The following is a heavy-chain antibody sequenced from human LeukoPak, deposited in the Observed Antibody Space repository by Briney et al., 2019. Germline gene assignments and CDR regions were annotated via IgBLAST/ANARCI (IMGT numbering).Heavy chain of an antibody. Sequence: PSETVSLTCAVYGGSFSGYYWSWLRQPPGKGLEWIGEINHSGSTNYNPSLKSRVTISVDTSKNQFSLKPSYVTAAHAPECDRARPHANGFDLWGQGTIVTVSS. J-gene: IGHJ3*01. CDR3: ARPHANGFDL. CDR2: INHSGST. CDR1: GGSFSGYY. V-gene: IGHV4-34*01.